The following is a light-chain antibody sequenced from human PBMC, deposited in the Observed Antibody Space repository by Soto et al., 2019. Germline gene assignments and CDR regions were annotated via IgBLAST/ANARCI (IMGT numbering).Light chain of an antibody. CDR3: SSLTTSSTWV. Sequence: QSALTQPASVSGSPGQSITISCTGTNSDIGVYNYVSWYQQQPGKAPKLIIYQVRNRPSGVSNRFSGSKSGNTASLIISGLQAEDEADYYCSSLTTSSTWVFGGGTKLTVL. V-gene: IGLV2-14*01. J-gene: IGLJ3*02. CDR2: QVR. CDR1: NSDIGVYNY.